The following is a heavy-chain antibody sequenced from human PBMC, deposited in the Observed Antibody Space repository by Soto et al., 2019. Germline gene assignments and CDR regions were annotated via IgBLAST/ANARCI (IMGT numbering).Heavy chain of an antibody. D-gene: IGHD2-21*02. CDR2: IHSSGSI. CDR1: GGSISTDHYH. CDR3: AREDDGGDRDYYGLDV. J-gene: IGHJ6*02. Sequence: QVQLQESGPGLVRPSQTLSLTCTVSGGSISTDHYHWTWLRQTPGKGLEWIGYIHSSGSIQSNPSRQSRVSMPVDTSKNLFSLKLSSVTAADTAVYFCAREDDGGDRDYYGLDVWGQGTTVTVSS. V-gene: IGHV4-30-4*01.